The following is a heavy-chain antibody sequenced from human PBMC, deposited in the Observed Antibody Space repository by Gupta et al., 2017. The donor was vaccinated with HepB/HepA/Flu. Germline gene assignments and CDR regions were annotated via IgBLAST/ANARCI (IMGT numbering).Heavy chain of an antibody. V-gene: IGHV3-23*01. CDR1: GFTFSSYA. J-gene: IGHJ3*02. CDR3: AKRDYDYVWGSYRNMNAFDI. CDR2: ISGSGGST. Sequence: EVQLLESGGGLVQPGGSLRLSCAASGFTFSSYAMSWVRQAPGKGLEWVSAISGSGGSTYYADSVKGRFTISRDNSKNTLYLQMNSLRAEDTAVYYCAKRDYDYVWGSYRNMNAFDIWGQGTMVTVSS. D-gene: IGHD3-16*02.